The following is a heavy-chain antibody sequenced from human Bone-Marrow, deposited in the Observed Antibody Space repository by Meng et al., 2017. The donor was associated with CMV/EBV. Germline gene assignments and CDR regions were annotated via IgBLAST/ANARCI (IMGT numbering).Heavy chain of an antibody. CDR1: GFTFSNYW. CDR2: IKQDGSEK. V-gene: IGHV3-7*01. D-gene: IGHD2-15*01. CDR3: AREGRDLDY. J-gene: IGHJ4*02. Sequence: LSLTCAASGFTFSNYWMSWVRQAPGKGLEWLANIKQDGSEKYYVDSVKGRFTISRDNAKKSLYLQLSSLRAEDTAIYYCAREGRDLDYWGQGTLVTVPS.